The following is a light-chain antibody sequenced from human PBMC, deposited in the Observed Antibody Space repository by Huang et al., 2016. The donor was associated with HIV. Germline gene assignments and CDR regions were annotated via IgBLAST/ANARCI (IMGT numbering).Light chain of an antibody. CDR3: QQYNTYPQT. V-gene: IGKV1-8*01. J-gene: IGKJ1*01. CDR2: TAS. CDR1: QHISNY. Sequence: AIRMTQSPSSLSASTGDRVTITCRASQHISNYLAWYQQKPGKAPKLLIHTASTLQSGVPSRFSGSGSGTDFTLTISCLQPEDFGTYYCQQYNTYPQTFGQGTKVEVK.